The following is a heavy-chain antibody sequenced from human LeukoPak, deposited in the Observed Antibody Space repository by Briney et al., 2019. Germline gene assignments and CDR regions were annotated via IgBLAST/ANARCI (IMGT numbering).Heavy chain of an antibody. J-gene: IGHJ2*01. CDR3: ATSVTRRRLDWFIDL. V-gene: IGHV3-11*04. CDR1: GFTFRDYY. CDR2: ISSSAGTI. Sequence: GGSLRLSCAASGFTFRDYYMSWIRQAPGKGLERISYISSSAGTIHYVDSLKGRFTISRDNAKNSLYLQMDSLRVEDTAVYYCATSVTRRRLDWFIDLWGRGTLVSVS. D-gene: IGHD4-17*01.